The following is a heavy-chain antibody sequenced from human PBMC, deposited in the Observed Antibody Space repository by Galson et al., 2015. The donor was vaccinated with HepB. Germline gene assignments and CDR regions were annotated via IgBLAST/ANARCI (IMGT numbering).Heavy chain of an antibody. D-gene: IGHD2-15*01. CDR2: ISSSSSTI. CDR1: GFTFSSYS. Sequence: SLRLSCAASGFTFSSYSMNWVRQAPGKGLEWVSYISSSSSTIYYADSVKGRFTISRDNAKNSLYLQMNSLRAEDTAVYYCARGGVVVVAAYQVGFDYWGQGTLVTVSS. J-gene: IGHJ4*02. V-gene: IGHV3-48*01. CDR3: ARGGVVVVAAYQVGFDY.